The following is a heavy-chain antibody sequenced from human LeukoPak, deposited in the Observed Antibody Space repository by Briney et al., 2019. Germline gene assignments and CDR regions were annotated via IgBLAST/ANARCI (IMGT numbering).Heavy chain of an antibody. V-gene: IGHV3-21*01. CDR2: ISSSSSYI. Sequence: GGSLRLSCAASGFTFSSYSMNWVRQAPGKGLEWVSSISSSSSYIYYADSVKGRFTISRDNAKNSLYLQMNSLRAEDTAVYYCARDSGLSLRFLEWLFDYWGQGTLVTVSS. D-gene: IGHD3-3*01. J-gene: IGHJ4*02. CDR1: GFTFSSYS. CDR3: ARDSGLSLRFLEWLFDY.